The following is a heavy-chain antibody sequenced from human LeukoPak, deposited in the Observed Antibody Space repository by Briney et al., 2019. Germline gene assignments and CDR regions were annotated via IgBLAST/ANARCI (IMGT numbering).Heavy chain of an antibody. V-gene: IGHV3-74*01. Sequence: GGSLRLSCAASGFTFSSYAMSWVRQAPGKGLVWVSRINSDGSSTSYADSVKGRFTISRDNAKNTLYLQMNSLRAEDTAVYYCARDPPYYYGPDAFDIWGQGTMVTVSS. CDR3: ARDPPYYYGPDAFDI. CDR1: GFTFSSYA. CDR2: INSDGSST. D-gene: IGHD3-10*01. J-gene: IGHJ3*02.